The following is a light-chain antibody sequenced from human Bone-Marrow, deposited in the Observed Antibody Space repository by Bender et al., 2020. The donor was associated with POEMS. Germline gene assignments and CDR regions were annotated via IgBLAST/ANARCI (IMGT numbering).Light chain of an antibody. CDR2: EVN. CDR1: SSDVGSYNF. CDR3: CSSAGSSTLV. Sequence: QSALTQPASVSGSPGQSITISCTGTSSDVGSYNFVSWYQQHPGKAPKLMIYEVNTWPSGVSNRFSGSRPGDPASLTISGVQAEDEADYYCCSSAGSSTLVFGGGTKLTVL. V-gene: IGLV2-23*02. J-gene: IGLJ2*01.